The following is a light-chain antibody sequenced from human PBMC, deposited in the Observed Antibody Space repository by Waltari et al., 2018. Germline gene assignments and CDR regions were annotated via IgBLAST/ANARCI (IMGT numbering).Light chain of an antibody. V-gene: IGLV3-25*03. CDR1: ELAKQY. J-gene: IGLJ2*01. CDR2: KDS. CDR3: QSVHSSGSYVL. Sequence: SYELTQPPSVSVSPGQTARITCSGEELAKQYAYGYQQKPGQAPVLVIYKDSERPSWIPERFAGASSGTTVTLTISGVQAEDEAEYYCQSVHSSGSYVLFGGGTKVTVL.